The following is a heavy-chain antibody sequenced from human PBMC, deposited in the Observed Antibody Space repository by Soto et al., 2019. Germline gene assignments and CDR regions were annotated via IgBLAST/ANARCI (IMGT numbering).Heavy chain of an antibody. J-gene: IGHJ5*02. CDR1: GYTFTGFG. CDR3: ARDSPSKELDP. Sequence: ASVKVSCKASGYTFTGFGITWVLQAPGQGLEWMGWISAYNGNTHFAQKFQGRVTMTTDTSTSTAYMELRSLRSDDTAVYYCARDSPSKELDPWGQGTLVTVSS. CDR2: ISAYNGNT. V-gene: IGHV1-18*01.